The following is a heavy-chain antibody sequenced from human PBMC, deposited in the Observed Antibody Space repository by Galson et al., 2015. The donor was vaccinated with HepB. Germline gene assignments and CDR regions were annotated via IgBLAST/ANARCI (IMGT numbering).Heavy chain of an antibody. CDR3: AREGGARNVGATNWFDP. CDR2: INPSGGST. J-gene: IGHJ5*02. V-gene: IGHV1-46*01. Sequence: SVKVSCKASGYTFTSYYMHWVRQAPGQGLEWMGIINPSGGSTSYAQKFQGRVTMTRDTSTSTVYMELSSLRSEDTAVYYCAREGGARNVGATNWFDPWGQGTLVTVSS. D-gene: IGHD1-26*01. CDR1: GYTFTSYY.